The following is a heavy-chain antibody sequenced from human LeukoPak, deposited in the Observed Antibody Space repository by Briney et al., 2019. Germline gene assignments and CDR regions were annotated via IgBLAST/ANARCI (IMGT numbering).Heavy chain of an antibody. CDR2: INPNSGGT. CDR1: GYTFTGYY. V-gene: IGHV1-2*02. CDR3: ARVSEYYDFWSGYQRDFDY. D-gene: IGHD3-3*01. J-gene: IGHJ4*02. Sequence: GASVTVSCKAPGYTFTGYYMHWVRQAPGQGLEWMGWINPNSGGTNYAQKFQGRVTMTRDTSISTAYMELSRLRSDDTAVYYCARVSEYYDFWSGYQRDFDYWGQGTLVTVSS.